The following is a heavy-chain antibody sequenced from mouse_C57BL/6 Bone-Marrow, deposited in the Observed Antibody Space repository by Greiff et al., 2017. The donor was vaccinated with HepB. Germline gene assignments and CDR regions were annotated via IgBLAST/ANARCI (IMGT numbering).Heavy chain of an antibody. CDR1: GFTFSNYW. Sequence: EVKLVESGGGLVQPGGSMKLSCVASGFTFSNYWMNWVRQSPEKGLEWVAQIRLKSDNYATHYAESVKGRFTISRDDSKSSVYLQMNNLRAEDTGIYYCTSMVTTGGAYAMDYWGQGTSVTVSS. V-gene: IGHV6-3*01. D-gene: IGHD2-2*01. J-gene: IGHJ4*01. CDR3: TSMVTTGGAYAMDY. CDR2: IRLKSDNYAT.